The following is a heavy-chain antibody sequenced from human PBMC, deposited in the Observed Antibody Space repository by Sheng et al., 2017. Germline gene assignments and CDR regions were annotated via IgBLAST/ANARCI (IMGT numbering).Heavy chain of an antibody. CDR3: ANSLGPPCSSTSCYAYYYYYMDV. CDR1: GFTFSSYG. V-gene: IGHV3-30*02. D-gene: IGHD2-2*01. Sequence: QVQLVESGGGVVQPGGSLRLSCAASGFTFSSYGMHWVRQAPGKGLEWVAFIRYDGSNKYYADSVKGRFTISRDNSKNTLYLQMNSLRAEDTAVYYCANSLGPPCSSTSCYAYYYYYMDVWGKGTTVTVSS. CDR2: IRYDGSNK. J-gene: IGHJ6*03.